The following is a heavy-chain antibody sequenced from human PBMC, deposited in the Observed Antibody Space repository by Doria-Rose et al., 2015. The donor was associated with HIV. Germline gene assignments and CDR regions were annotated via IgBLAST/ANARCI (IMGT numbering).Heavy chain of an antibody. J-gene: IGHJ4*02. V-gene: IGHV4-30-4*01. CDR2: ISSSGTT. Sequence: QVQLQESGPGLVRPSQTLSLTCTVSGDSISSGDSFWSWIRQPPGKGPAWIGYISSSGTTYYYPSLRGRLTISLDASKNQFSLNLNSVTAADTAVYYCARARNYGFPHFFDFWGQGTLVTVSS. CDR1: GDSISSGDSF. D-gene: IGHD3-10*01. CDR3: ARARNYGFPHFFDF.